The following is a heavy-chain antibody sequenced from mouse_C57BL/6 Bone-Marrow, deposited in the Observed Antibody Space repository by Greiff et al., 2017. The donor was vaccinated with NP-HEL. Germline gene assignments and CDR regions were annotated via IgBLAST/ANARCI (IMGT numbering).Heavy chain of an antibody. D-gene: IGHD4-1*02. Sequence: QVQLKQPGAELVKPGASVKLSCKASGYTFTSYWMQWVKQRPGQGLEWIGEIDPSDSYTNYNQKFKGKATLTVDTSSSTAYMQLSSLTSEDSAVYYCARPTGKDDYWGQGTTLTVSS. CDR1: GYTFTSYW. J-gene: IGHJ2*01. CDR2: IDPSDSYT. V-gene: IGHV1-50*01. CDR3: ARPTGKDDY.